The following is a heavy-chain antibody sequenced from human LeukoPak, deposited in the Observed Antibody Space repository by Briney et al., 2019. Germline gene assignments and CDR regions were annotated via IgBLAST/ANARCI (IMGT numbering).Heavy chain of an antibody. Sequence: GSLRLSCAASGFTFNNYAMNWVRQAPGKGLEWVSTISGSAGDTYYADSVKGRFTISRDISKNTLYLQMNSLRAEDTAVYYCAKDDGQWLGSYYYYGMDVWGQGTTVTVSS. D-gene: IGHD6-19*01. CDR1: GFTFNNYA. CDR3: AKDDGQWLGSYYYYGMDV. J-gene: IGHJ6*02. V-gene: IGHV3-23*01. CDR2: ISGSAGDT.